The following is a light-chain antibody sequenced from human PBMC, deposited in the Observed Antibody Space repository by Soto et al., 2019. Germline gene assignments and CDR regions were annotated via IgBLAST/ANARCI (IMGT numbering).Light chain of an antibody. J-gene: IGKJ1*01. V-gene: IGKV1-6*02. CDR2: GAS. CDR1: QGIGTE. Sequence: AIQMTQSPSSLSASVGDRVTITCRASQGIGTELGWYQLKPGKAPKLLVYGASTLQSGVLPRFSGSGSGTDFTLTISSLQPDDFAAYYCLQDFSYHRTFGQGTKVEIK. CDR3: LQDFSYHRT.